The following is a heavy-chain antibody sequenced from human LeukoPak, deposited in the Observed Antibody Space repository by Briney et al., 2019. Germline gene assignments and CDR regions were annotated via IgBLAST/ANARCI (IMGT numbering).Heavy chain of an antibody. CDR2: IYYSGST. V-gene: IGHV4-59*01. J-gene: IGHJ4*02. CDR3: ARGGDGYNPFDY. CDR1: GGSISSYY. Sequence: SETLSLTCTVSGGSISSYYWSWIRQPPGKGLEWIGYIYYSGSTNYNPSLKSRVTISVDTSKNQFSLKLSSVTAADTAVYYCARGGDGYNPFDYWGQGTLVTVSS. D-gene: IGHD5-24*01.